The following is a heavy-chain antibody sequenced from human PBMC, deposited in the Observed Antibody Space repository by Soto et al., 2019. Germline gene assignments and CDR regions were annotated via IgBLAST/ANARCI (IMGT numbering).Heavy chain of an antibody. D-gene: IGHD3-16*01. V-gene: IGHV4-30-4*01. Sequence: SETLSLTCTVSGGSISSGDYYWSWIRQPPGKGLEWIGYIYYSGSTFYNPSLKNRVTISLDTSKIQFSLKLSSVTAADTAVYYCAREGGDNWFDPWGQGTLVTVSS. CDR3: AREGGDNWFDP. J-gene: IGHJ5*02. CDR1: GGSISSGDYY. CDR2: IYYSGST.